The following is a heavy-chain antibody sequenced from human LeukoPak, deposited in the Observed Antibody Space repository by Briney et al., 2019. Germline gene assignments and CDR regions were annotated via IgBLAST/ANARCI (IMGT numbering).Heavy chain of an antibody. V-gene: IGHV3-9*01. D-gene: IGHD2/OR15-2a*01. J-gene: IGHJ6*03. CDR2: ISWNSGNI. Sequence: QTGGSLRLSCAGSGFPFDDYDMHWVRQTPGKGLEWVSGISWNSGNIAYADFVGGRFTISRDNAKNSLSLQMNSLSDEDTAVYYCAKDAYGGATFFYYMDVWGKGTTVTVSS. CDR1: GFPFDDYD. CDR3: AKDAYGGATFFYYMDV.